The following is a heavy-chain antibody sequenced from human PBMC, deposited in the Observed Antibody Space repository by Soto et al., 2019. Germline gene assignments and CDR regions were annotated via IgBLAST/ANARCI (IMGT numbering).Heavy chain of an antibody. J-gene: IGHJ5*02. V-gene: IGHV3-23*01. CDR2: ISGSGGST. D-gene: IGHD3-10*01. CDR3: ARVEYGSGSYYYASWFDP. CDR1: GFTFSSYA. Sequence: GGSLRLSCAASGFTFSSYAMSWVRQAPGKGLEWVSAISGSGGSTYYADFVKGRFTNCRDNSKNTLYLQMNSLSAWDTAVYYCARVEYGSGSYYYASWFDPWGQGTLVTVSS.